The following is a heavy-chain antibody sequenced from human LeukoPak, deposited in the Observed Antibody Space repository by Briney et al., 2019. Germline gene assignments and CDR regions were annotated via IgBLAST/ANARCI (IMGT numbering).Heavy chain of an antibody. Sequence: GASVKVSCKASGYIFTSYYMHWVRQAPGQGLEWMGIINPSGGSTSYAQKFQGRVTMTRDTSTSTVYMELSSLRSEDTAVYYCAPSGGSSEYFQHWGQGTLVTVSS. J-gene: IGHJ1*01. CDR1: GYIFTSYY. CDR3: APSGGSSEYFQH. V-gene: IGHV1-46*01. CDR2: INPSGGST. D-gene: IGHD2-15*01.